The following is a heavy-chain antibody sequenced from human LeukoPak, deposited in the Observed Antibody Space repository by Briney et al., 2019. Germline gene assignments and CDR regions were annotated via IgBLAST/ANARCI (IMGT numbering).Heavy chain of an antibody. V-gene: IGHV3-30*18. J-gene: IGHJ4*02. CDR1: GFTFSDYG. CDR2: ISYDGTKK. D-gene: IGHD3-10*01. Sequence: GGSLRLSCAASGFTFSDYGIHWVRQAPGKGLQWVAVISYDGTKKYYADSVKGRLTISRVNSNNTLYLQINSLKAEDTAVYYCTKGPDPGGFGYWGQGTLVTVSS. CDR3: TKGPDPGGFGY.